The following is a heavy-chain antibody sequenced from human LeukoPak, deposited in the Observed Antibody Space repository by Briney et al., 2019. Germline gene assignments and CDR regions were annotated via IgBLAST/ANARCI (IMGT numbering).Heavy chain of an antibody. V-gene: IGHV3-23*01. CDR3: AKDVRGYNRPFDY. J-gene: IGHJ4*02. CDR2: ISGSGSNT. CDR1: GFSFSTCA. Sequence: GGSLRLSCAASGFSFSTCAMNWVRQAPGKGLEWVSAISGSGSNTYYADSVKGRFTISRDNSKDTLYLQMNSLGAEDTALHYCAKDVRGYNRPFDYWGQGTLVTVSS. D-gene: IGHD3-10*02.